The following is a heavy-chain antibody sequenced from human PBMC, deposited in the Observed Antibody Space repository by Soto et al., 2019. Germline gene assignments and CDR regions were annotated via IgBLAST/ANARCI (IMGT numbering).Heavy chain of an antibody. J-gene: IGHJ3*02. CDR2: IYYSGST. Sequence: QVQLVESGGGVVQPGRSLRLSCAASGFRFGEYGMHWVRQAPGKGLEWIGYIYYSGSTNYNPSLKSRVTISVDTSKNQFSLKLSSVTAADTAVYYCARGYYYDSSGYYSAFDIWGQGTMVTVSS. V-gene: IGHV4-59*01. D-gene: IGHD3-22*01. CDR1: GFRFGEYG. CDR3: ARGYYYDSSGYYSAFDI.